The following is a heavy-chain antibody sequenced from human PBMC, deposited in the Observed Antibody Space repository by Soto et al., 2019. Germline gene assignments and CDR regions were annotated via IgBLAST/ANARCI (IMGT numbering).Heavy chain of an antibody. J-gene: IGHJ4*02. Sequence: GGSLRLSCAASGFTFSSYAVHWVRQAPGKGLEWVAVISYDGSNKYYADSVKGRFTISRDNSKNTLYLQMNSLRAEDTAVYYCARDFSGSYADYWGQGTLVTVSS. CDR2: ISYDGSNK. CDR1: GFTFSSYA. D-gene: IGHD1-26*01. V-gene: IGHV3-30-3*01. CDR3: ARDFSGSYADY.